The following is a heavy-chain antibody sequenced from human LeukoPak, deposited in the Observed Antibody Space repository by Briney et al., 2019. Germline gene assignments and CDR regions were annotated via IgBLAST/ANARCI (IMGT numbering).Heavy chain of an antibody. D-gene: IGHD3-22*01. V-gene: IGHV3-15*01. CDR3: TTEQDYYDSSGYWGPHDAFDI. CDR2: IKSKTDGGTT. CDR1: GFTFSNAW. J-gene: IGHJ3*02. Sequence: GGSLRLSCAASGFTFSNAWMSWVRQAPGKGLEWVGRIKSKTDGGTTDYAAPVKGRFTISRDDSKNTLYLQMSSLKTEDTAVYYCTTEQDYYDSSGYWGPHDAFDIWGQGTMVTVSS.